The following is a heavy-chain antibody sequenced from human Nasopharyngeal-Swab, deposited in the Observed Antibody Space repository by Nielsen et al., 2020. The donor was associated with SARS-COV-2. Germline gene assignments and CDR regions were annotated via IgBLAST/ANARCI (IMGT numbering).Heavy chain of an antibody. J-gene: IGHJ4*02. V-gene: IGHV3-43*02. Sequence: GGSLRLSCAASGFTFDDSAMHWVRQAPGKGLEWVSLISVDGGSTYSADSVKGRFTISRDNSENSLYLQMNSLRIEDTALYYCAKGNYGGKVDSWGQGTLVTVSS. CDR3: AKGNYGGKVDS. CDR2: ISVDGGST. CDR1: GFTFDDSA. D-gene: IGHD4-23*01.